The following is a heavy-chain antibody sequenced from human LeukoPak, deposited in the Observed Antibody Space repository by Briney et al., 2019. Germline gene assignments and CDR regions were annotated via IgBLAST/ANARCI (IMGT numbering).Heavy chain of an antibody. CDR3: ARSPHILTGENFDY. CDR2: INLNSGGT. CDR1: GYTFTGSY. Sequence: ASVKVSCKASGYTFTGSYMHWVRQAPGQGLEWMGWINLNSGGTNYAQKFQVGVTMTRDTSISTAYMELSRLRSDDTAVYYCARSPHILTGENFDYWGQGTLVTVSS. D-gene: IGHD3-9*01. V-gene: IGHV1-2*02. J-gene: IGHJ4*02.